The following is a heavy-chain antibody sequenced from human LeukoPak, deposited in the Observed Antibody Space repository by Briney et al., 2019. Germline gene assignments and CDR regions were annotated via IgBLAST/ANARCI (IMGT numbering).Heavy chain of an antibody. CDR2: IKSKTDGGTT. CDR1: GFTFSNAW. J-gene: IGHJ4*02. V-gene: IGHV3-15*01. D-gene: IGHD1-1*01. CDR3: IGPKGTKNPLDY. Sequence: GGSLRLSCAASGFTFSNAWMSWVRQAPGKGLEWVGRIKSKTDGGTTDYAAPVKGRFTISRDDSENTVYLQMNSLEIEDTALYYCIGPKGTKNPLDYWGQGTLVTVSS.